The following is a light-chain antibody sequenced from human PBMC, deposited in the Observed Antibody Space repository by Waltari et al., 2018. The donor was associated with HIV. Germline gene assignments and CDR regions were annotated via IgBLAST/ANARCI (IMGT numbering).Light chain of an antibody. V-gene: IGKV3D-15*01. CDR3: QQYSDWPPLT. J-gene: IGKJ4*01. CDR1: QSVGRN. Sequence: EIVMTQSPGTLSVSLGERDTLSCRASQSVGRNLAWYQQKPGQAPRLLMYGASSRAAGIPARFSGSGSGTDFTLTISGLQSEDFAVYFCQQYSDWPPLTFGGGTKVEIK. CDR2: GAS.